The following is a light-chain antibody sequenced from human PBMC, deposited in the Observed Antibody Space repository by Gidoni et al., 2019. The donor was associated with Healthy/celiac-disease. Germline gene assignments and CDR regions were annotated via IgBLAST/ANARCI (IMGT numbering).Light chain of an antibody. Sequence: EIVLTQSPATLSLSPGERATLSCRASQSVSSYLAWYQQKPGQAPRLLIYDASNRATGIPARFSGSGSGTDCTLTISSLEPEDFAVYYCQQRSNGPLTFXGXTKVEIK. CDR2: DAS. CDR1: QSVSSY. V-gene: IGKV3-11*01. J-gene: IGKJ4*01. CDR3: QQRSNGPLT.